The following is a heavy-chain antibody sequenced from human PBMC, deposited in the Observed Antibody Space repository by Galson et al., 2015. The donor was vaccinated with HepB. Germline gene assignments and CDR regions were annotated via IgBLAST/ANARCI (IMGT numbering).Heavy chain of an antibody. CDR2: IDPSDSYT. CDR1: GYNFTKYW. D-gene: IGHD6-19*01. V-gene: IGHV5-10-1*01. CDR3: ARPVGGRGWFRYWYFDL. Sequence: QSGAEVKKPGESLRISCKGSGYNFTKYWISWVRQMPGKGLEWMGRIDPSDSYTNYSPSFQGHVTISTDKSTSTVYLQWSSLKASDSAMYFCARPVGGRGWFRYWYFDLWGRGTLVTVSS. J-gene: IGHJ2*01.